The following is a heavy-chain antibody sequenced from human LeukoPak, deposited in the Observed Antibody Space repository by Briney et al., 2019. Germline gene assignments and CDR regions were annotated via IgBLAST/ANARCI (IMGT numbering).Heavy chain of an antibody. CDR1: GFTFSDYG. V-gene: IGHV3-33*01. D-gene: IGHD6-6*01. CDR3: ARAHSSSSTFDF. Sequence: GRSLRLSCAASGFTFSDYGIHWVRQAPGQGLEWVALIWYDGSKKYYADSVKGRFTISRDNTKNTLYLQLNSLRADDTAVYYCARAHSSSSTFDFWGQGTLVTVSS. J-gene: IGHJ4*02. CDR2: IWYDGSKK.